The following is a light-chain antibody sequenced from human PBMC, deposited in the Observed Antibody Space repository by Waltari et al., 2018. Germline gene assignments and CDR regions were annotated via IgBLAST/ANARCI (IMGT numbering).Light chain of an antibody. Sequence: EIVLTQSPGTLSLSPGERATLSCRASQSVGSNYLVWYRQKPGQAPRLLIYGASSRATGIPDRFTGSGSGTDFTLTISRLEPEDFAVYYCQQYGTSSSFGQGTRLEIK. CDR3: QQYGTSSS. J-gene: IGKJ5*01. V-gene: IGKV3-20*01. CDR1: QSVGSNY. CDR2: GAS.